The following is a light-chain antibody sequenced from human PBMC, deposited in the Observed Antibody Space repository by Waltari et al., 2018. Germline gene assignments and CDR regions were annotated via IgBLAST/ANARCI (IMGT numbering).Light chain of an antibody. Sequence: SVLTQPPSVAGAPGQRVTISCTGSNSNIVAGFDVHWDKQIPGTPPKVLIYGNTNRPSVVPDRFSGSKSGTSASLALTGLQAEDEADYYCQSYDSSLTAWVFGGGTRLTVL. V-gene: IGLV1-40*01. CDR2: GNT. CDR1: NSNIVAGFD. CDR3: QSYDSSLTAWV. J-gene: IGLJ3*02.